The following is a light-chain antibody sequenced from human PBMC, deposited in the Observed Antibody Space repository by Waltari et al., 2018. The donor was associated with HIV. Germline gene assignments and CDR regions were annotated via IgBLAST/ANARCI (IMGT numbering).Light chain of an antibody. CDR2: GND. V-gene: IGLV1-44*01. J-gene: IGLJ2*01. CDR1: RSNTGSNS. Sequence: QSVLIQPPSASGTPGQRVTISCSGRRSNTGSNSVNWYQQFPGTAPKLLIFGNDRRPSGVPDRFSGSKSGTSASLVINGLQPEDEADYYCSAWDDNLNALFGGGTKLTVL. CDR3: SAWDDNLNAL.